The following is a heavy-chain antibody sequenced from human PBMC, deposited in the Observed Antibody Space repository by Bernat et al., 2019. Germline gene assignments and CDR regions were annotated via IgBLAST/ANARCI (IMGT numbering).Heavy chain of an antibody. Sequence: QVQLVESGGGVVQPGGSLRLSCAASGFTFSSYGMHWVRQAPGKGLEWVAFIRYDGSNKYYADSVKVRFTISRDNSKNTLYLQMNSLRAEDTAVYYCAKCQAERWLQLPTGAWGQGTLVTVSS. D-gene: IGHD5-24*01. CDR1: GFTFSSYG. CDR2: IRYDGSNK. CDR3: AKCQAERWLQLPTGA. V-gene: IGHV3-30*02. J-gene: IGHJ4*02.